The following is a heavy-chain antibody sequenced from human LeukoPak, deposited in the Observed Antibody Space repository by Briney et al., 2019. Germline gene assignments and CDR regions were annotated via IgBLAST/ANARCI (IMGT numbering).Heavy chain of an antibody. V-gene: IGHV3-23*01. J-gene: IGHJ4*02. Sequence: PGGSLRLSCGASGFIFTNYWMFWARQAPGKGLEWVSAISGSGGSTYYADSVKGRFTISRDNSKNTLYLQMNSLRAEDTAVYYCATDPIRFFEWLPKETIRRYFDYWGQGTLVTVSS. CDR2: ISGSGGST. D-gene: IGHD3-3*01. CDR1: GFIFTNYW. CDR3: ATDPIRFFEWLPKETIRRYFDY.